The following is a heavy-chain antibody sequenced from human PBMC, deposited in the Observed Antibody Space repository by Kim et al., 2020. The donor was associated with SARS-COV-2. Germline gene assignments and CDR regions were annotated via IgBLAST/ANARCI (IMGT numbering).Heavy chain of an antibody. CDR1: GFTFSSYS. J-gene: IGHJ6*02. V-gene: IGHV3-48*02. CDR2: ISSSSSTI. Sequence: GGSLRLSCAASGFTFSSYSMNWVRQAPGKGLEWVSYISSSSSTIYYADSVKGRFTISRDNAKNSLYLQMNSLRDEDTAVYYCARDTYCGGDCHYYYYYGMDVWGRGTTVTVSS. CDR3: ARDTYCGGDCHYYYYYGMDV. D-gene: IGHD2-21*02.